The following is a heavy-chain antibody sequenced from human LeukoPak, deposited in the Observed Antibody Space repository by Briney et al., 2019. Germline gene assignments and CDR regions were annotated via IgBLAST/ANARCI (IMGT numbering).Heavy chain of an antibody. D-gene: IGHD4-23*01. Sequence: SETLSLTCTVSGGSIGSSSYYWGWIRQPPGKGLEWIGSIYYSGSTYYNPSLKSRVTISVDTSKNQFSLKLSSVTAADTAVYYCAREGGVVKGGPYYFDYWGQGTLVTVSS. J-gene: IGHJ4*02. CDR3: AREGGVVKGGPYYFDY. V-gene: IGHV4-39*07. CDR2: IYYSGST. CDR1: GGSIGSSSYY.